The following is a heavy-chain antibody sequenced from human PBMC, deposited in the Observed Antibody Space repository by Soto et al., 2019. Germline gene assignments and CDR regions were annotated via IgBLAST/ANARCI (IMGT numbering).Heavy chain of an antibody. V-gene: IGHV1-18*01. D-gene: IGHD6-13*01. CDR2: ISAYNGNT. CDR3: ATYDAGQQLVKY. Sequence: ASVKLSCKVSGYTLTELSMHWVRQAPGQGLEWMGWISAYNGNTNYAQKLQGRVTMTTDTSTSTAYMELRSLRSDDTAVYYCATYDAGQQLVKYWGQGTLVTVSS. J-gene: IGHJ4*02. CDR1: GYTLTELS.